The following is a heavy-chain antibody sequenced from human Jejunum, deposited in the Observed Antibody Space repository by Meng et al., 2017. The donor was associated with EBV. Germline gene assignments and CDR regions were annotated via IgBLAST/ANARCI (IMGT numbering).Heavy chain of an antibody. V-gene: IGHV3-21*02. CDR3: SFITTAGYYFDY. Sequence: EVQLVESGGGLVKPGGSLRLSCAASGFTFSSYSINWVRQAPGKGLEWVSSITSSSAYIYYADSVKGRFTISRDNAKNSLYLQMNSLRAEDTAVYYCSFITTAGYYFDYWGQGTLVTVAS. CDR2: ITSSSAYI. CDR1: GFTFSSYS. J-gene: IGHJ4*02. D-gene: IGHD6-13*01.